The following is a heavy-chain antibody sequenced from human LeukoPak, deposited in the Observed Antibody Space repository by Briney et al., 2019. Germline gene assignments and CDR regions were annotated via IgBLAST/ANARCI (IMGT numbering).Heavy chain of an antibody. CDR3: ARDGKYCSSTSCYGSSGYGMDV. Sequence: ASVKVSCKASGYTLTGYYMHWVRQAPGQGLEWMGWINPNSGGTNYAQKFQGWVTMTRDTSISTAYMELSRLRSDDTAVYYCARDGKYCSSTSCYGSSGYGMDVWGKGTTVTVSS. D-gene: IGHD2-2*01. V-gene: IGHV1-2*04. CDR2: INPNSGGT. CDR1: GYTLTGYY. J-gene: IGHJ6*04.